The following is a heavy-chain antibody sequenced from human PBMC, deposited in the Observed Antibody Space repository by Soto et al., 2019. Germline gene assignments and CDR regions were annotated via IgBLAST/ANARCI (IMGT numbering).Heavy chain of an antibody. CDR2: IFSSGST. CDR1: GGSINTFY. Sequence: SETLSLTCTVSGGSINTFYWSWVRQPAGKGLEWIGRIFSSGSTSFNPSLESRVAMSVDTSKNHFSLNLSTVTAADMAVYYCAREGSYSAYNVAHRKQIWSFDFWGQGALVTVSS. D-gene: IGHD5-12*01. CDR3: AREGSYSAYNVAHRKQIWSFDF. V-gene: IGHV4-4*07. J-gene: IGHJ4*02.